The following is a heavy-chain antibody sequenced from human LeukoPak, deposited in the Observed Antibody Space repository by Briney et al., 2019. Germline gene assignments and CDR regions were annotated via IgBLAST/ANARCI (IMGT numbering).Heavy chain of an antibody. CDR1: GGSISSSNW. J-gene: IGHJ4*02. Sequence: PSETLSLTCAVSGGSISSSNWWSWVRQPPGKGLEWIGEIYHSGSTNYNPSLKSRVTISVDTSKNQFSLKLSSVTVADTAVYYCARANVVTAIDYWGQGTLVTVSS. V-gene: IGHV4-4*02. D-gene: IGHD2-21*02. CDR2: IYHSGST. CDR3: ARANVVTAIDY.